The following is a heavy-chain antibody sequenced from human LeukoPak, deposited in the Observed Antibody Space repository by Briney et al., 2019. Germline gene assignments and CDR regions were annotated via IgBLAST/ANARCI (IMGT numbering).Heavy chain of an antibody. V-gene: IGHV4-59*01. D-gene: IGHD6-19*01. CDR1: GGSISSYL. CDR3: ARDQTTPYSSGWLDY. Sequence: SPTLSLTCTVSGGSISSYLWSWIRQPPGKGLEWIGYIYYSGRTNYNPSLESRVTISIDTSKQHFSLKLSSVTAADTALYYCARDQTTPYSSGWLDYWGQGTLVTVSS. J-gene: IGHJ4*02. CDR2: IYYSGRT.